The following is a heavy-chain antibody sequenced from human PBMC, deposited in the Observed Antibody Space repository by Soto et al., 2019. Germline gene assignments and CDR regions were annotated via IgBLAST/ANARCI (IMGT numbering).Heavy chain of an antibody. Sequence: EVQLLESGGGLVQPGGSLRLSCAASGFTFSSYAMSWVRQAPGKGLEWVSAISGSGGSTYYADSVKGRFTISRDNPKNTLYLQMNSLRAEDTAVYYCAKIVTYYYGSGSPIDYWGQGTLVTVSS. CDR1: GFTFSSYA. D-gene: IGHD3-10*01. V-gene: IGHV3-23*01. CDR2: ISGSGGST. CDR3: AKIVTYYYGSGSPIDY. J-gene: IGHJ4*02.